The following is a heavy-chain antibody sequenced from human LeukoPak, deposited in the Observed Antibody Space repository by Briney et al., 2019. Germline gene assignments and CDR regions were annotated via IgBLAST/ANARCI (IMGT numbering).Heavy chain of an antibody. D-gene: IGHD6-6*01. CDR2: ISGSGGST. V-gene: IGHV3-23*01. Sequence: PGGSLRLSCAASGFTFSSYAMSWVRQAPGKGLEWVSAISGSGGSTYYADSVKGRFTISRDNSKNTLYLQMNSLRAEDTAVYYCARGTKGGIAARPLAVEYFQHWGQGTLVTVSS. CDR3: ARGTKGGIAARPLAVEYFQH. J-gene: IGHJ1*01. CDR1: GFTFSSYA.